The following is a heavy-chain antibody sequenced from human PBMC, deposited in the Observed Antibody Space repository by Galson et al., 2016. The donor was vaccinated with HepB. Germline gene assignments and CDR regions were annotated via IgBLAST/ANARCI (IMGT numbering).Heavy chain of an antibody. D-gene: IGHD3-10*01. J-gene: IGHJ6*03. V-gene: IGHV3-73*01. Sequence: SLRLSCAVSGFTFSGSAIHWVRQASVKGLEWVGRIRSKTNTYATAYGESVKGRFTISRDDSRNTAYLQMNSLKTEDTAVYYCTRQVPITMVRGVLPKYDDYYYYMDVWGKGTTVTVSS. CDR2: IRSKTNTYAT. CDR3: TRQVPITMVRGVLPKYDDYYYYMDV. CDR1: GFTFSGSA.